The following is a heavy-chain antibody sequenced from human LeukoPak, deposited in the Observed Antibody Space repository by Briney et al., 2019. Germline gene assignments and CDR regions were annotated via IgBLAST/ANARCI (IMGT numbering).Heavy chain of an antibody. CDR1: GGTFSSYA. D-gene: IGHD6-6*01. CDR3: ARGGRQLEGAFDI. CDR2: IIPIFGTA. V-gene: IGHV1-69*05. J-gene: IGHJ3*02. Sequence: GASVKVSCKASGGTFSSYAISWVRQAPGQGLEWMGVIIPIFGTANYAQKFQGRVTITTDESTSTAYMELSSLRSEDTAVYYCARGGRQLEGAFDIWGQGTMVTVSS.